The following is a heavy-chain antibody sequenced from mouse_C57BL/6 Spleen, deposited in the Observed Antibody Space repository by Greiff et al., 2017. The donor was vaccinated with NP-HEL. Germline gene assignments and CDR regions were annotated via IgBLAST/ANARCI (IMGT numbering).Heavy chain of an antibody. D-gene: IGHD1-1*01. Sequence: EVKLMESGGGLVKPGGSLKLSCAASGFTFSDYGMHWVRQAPEKGLEWVAYISSGSSTIYYADTVKGRFTISRDNAKNTLFLQMTSLRSEDTAMYYCAYGSSHWYFEVWGTGTTVTVSS. CDR3: AYGSSHWYFEV. J-gene: IGHJ1*03. CDR1: GFTFSDYG. CDR2: ISSGSSTI. V-gene: IGHV5-17*01.